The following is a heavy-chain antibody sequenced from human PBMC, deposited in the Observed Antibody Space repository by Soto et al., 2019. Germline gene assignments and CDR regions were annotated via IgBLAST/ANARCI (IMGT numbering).Heavy chain of an antibody. V-gene: IGHV3-9*01. D-gene: IGHD6-19*01. CDR3: AKDLYSSGWYPDYYYYDMDV. J-gene: IGHJ6*02. CDR2: ISWNSGSI. Sequence: EVQLVESGGGLVQPGRSLRLSCAASGFTFDDYAMHWVRQAPGKGLEWVSGISWNSGSIGYADSVTGRFTISRDNAKNSLNLQMNSLRAEDTALYYCAKDLYSSGWYPDYYYYDMDVWGQGTTVTVSS. CDR1: GFTFDDYA.